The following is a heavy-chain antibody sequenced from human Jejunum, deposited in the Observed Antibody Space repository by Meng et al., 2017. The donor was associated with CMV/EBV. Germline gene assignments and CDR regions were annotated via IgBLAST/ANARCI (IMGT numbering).Heavy chain of an antibody. J-gene: IGHJ4*02. CDR3: TRADSSNYGSLFDY. CDR2: IRGKAHSYAT. D-gene: IGHD4-11*01. V-gene: IGHV3-73*01. Sequence: TFRCSAVKWVRKASGKGLEWVGRIRGKAHSYATAYAASVKGRFTISRDDSKNTAYLQMNSLKTEDTAVYYCTRADSSNYGSLFDYWGQGTLVTVSS. CDR1: TFRCSA.